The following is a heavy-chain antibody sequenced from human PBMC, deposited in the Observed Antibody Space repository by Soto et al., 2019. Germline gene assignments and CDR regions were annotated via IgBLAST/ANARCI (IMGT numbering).Heavy chain of an antibody. CDR2: IYHSGST. V-gene: IGHV4-4*02. Sequence: SVTLSLTCAVSGGSISSSNWWSWVRQPPGKGLEWIGEIYHSGSTNYNPSLKSRVTISVDKSKNQFSLKLSSVTAADTAVYYCARARLVRGVIIENYYYGMDVWGQGTTVTVSS. CDR3: ARARLVRGVIIENYYYGMDV. D-gene: IGHD3-10*01. J-gene: IGHJ6*02. CDR1: GGSISSSNW.